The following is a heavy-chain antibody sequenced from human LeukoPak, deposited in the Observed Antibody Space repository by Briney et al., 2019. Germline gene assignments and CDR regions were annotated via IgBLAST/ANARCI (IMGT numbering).Heavy chain of an antibody. D-gene: IGHD6-13*01. CDR2: ISGSGGST. CDR3: AKDQGSSSWYVH. J-gene: IGHJ5*02. Sequence: GGSLRLSCAASGFTFSSYAMSWVRQAPGKGLEWVSGISGSGGSTFYADSVKGRFTISRDNSKNTLYLQMNSLRAEDTAVYYCAKDQGSSSWYVHWGQGTLVTVSS. CDR1: GFTFSSYA. V-gene: IGHV3-23*01.